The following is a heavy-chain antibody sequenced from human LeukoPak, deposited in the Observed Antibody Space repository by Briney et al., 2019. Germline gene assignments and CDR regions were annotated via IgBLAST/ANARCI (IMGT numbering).Heavy chain of an antibody. CDR1: GGSFSGYY. CDR3: GRDALVGYFSYYYMDV. Sequence: SETLSLTCAVYGGSFSGYYWSWIRQPPGKGLEWIGEINHSGSTNYNPSLKSRVTISVDTSKDQFSLKLSSVTAADTAVYYCGRDALVGYFSYYYMDVWGKGTTVTVSS. CDR2: INHSGST. V-gene: IGHV4-34*01. D-gene: IGHD2-15*01. J-gene: IGHJ6*03.